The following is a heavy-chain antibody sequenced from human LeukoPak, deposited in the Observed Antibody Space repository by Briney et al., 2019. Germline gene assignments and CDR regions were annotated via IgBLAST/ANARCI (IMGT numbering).Heavy chain of an antibody. J-gene: IGHJ4*02. CDR3: ARGATYYYDNSGYYSGRELDS. CDR1: GYTFSSYD. D-gene: IGHD3-22*01. Sequence: GASVKVSCKASGYTFSSYDINWVRQATGQGLEWMGWMNPNSGNTGYAQKFQGRVTITRNTSISTAYMELSSLRSEDTAVYYCARGATYYYDNSGYYSGRELDSRGQGTLVSVSS. V-gene: IGHV1-8*03. CDR2: MNPNSGNT.